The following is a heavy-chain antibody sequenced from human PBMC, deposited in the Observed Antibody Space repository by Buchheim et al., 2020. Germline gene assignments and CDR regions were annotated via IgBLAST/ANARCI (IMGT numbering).Heavy chain of an antibody. Sequence: QVQLQQWGTRLLKPSETLSLTCAVYGGSFSVYYWSWIRQPPGKGLEWIGEINHSGGTNYNPSLKSRVTISVYTSKNQFSLKLSSVTAADTAVYYCATRDYWGQG. CDR3: ATRDY. CDR2: INHSGGT. J-gene: IGHJ4*02. V-gene: IGHV4-34*01. CDR1: GGSFSVYY.